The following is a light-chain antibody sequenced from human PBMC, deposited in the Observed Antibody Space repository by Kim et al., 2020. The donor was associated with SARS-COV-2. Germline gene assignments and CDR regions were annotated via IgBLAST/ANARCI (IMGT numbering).Light chain of an antibody. Sequence: GQSITISCTGTSSDVGGYNYVSWYQQHPGKAPKLMIFDGSNRPSGVSNRFSGSKSGNTASLTISGLQAEDEADYYCSSCTTSSTWVFGGGTQLTVL. CDR1: SSDVGGYNY. CDR3: SSCTTSSTWV. J-gene: IGLJ3*02. V-gene: IGLV2-14*03. CDR2: DGS.